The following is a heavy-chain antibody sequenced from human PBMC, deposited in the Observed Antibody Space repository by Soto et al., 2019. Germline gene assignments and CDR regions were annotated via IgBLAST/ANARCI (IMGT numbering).Heavy chain of an antibody. Sequence: LRKTLSLTCAVSGGSISSSNWWSWVRQPPGKGLEWIGEIYHSGSTNYNPSLKSRVTISVDRSKNQFSLKLSSVTAADTAVYYCARGGIAVAGGGMDVWGQGTTVTVSS. J-gene: IGHJ6*02. D-gene: IGHD6-19*01. CDR2: IYHSGST. CDR3: ARGGIAVAGGGMDV. V-gene: IGHV4-4*03. CDR1: GGSISSSNW.